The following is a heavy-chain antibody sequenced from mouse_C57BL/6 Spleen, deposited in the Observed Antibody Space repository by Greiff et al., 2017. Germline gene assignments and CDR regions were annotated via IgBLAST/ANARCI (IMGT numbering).Heavy chain of an antibody. CDR1: GYTFTSYW. D-gene: IGHD1-1*01. CDR3: ARGYYGSNAMDY. V-gene: IGHV1-61*01. CDR2: IYPSDSET. J-gene: IGHJ4*01. Sequence: QVQLQQPGAELVRPGSSVKLSCKASGYTFTSYWMDWVKQRPGQGLEWIGNIYPSDSETHYNQKFKDKATLTVDKSSSTAYMQLSSLTSEDSAVYYCARGYYGSNAMDYWGQGTSVTVSS.